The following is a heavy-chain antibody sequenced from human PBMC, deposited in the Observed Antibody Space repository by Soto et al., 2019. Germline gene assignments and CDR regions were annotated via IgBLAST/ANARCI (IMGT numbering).Heavy chain of an antibody. Sequence: ASVKVSCKASGYTFSTYGISWVRQAPGQGLEWMGWISAYNHYTNYAQRFQGRVTLTTDTSTNTAYMELRSLRSGDTAMYFCARVGPSREVPYPFEYWGQGTLVTVSS. V-gene: IGHV1-18*01. CDR3: ARVGPSREVPYPFEY. CDR1: GYTFSTYG. CDR2: ISAYNHYT. D-gene: IGHD1-26*01. J-gene: IGHJ4*02.